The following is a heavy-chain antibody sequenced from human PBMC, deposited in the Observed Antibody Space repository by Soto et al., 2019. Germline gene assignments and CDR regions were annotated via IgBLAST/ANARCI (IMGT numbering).Heavy chain of an antibody. CDR3: ARAKVAYSSGRYYYYGMDV. D-gene: IGHD6-19*01. CDR1: GGTFSSYA. V-gene: IGHV1-69*13. J-gene: IGHJ6*02. Sequence: SVKVSCKASGGTFSSYAISWVRQAPGQGLEWMGGITPIFGTANYAQKFQGRVTITADESTSTAYMELSSLRSEDTAVYYCARAKVAYSSGRYYYYGMDVWGQGTTVTVSS. CDR2: ITPIFGTA.